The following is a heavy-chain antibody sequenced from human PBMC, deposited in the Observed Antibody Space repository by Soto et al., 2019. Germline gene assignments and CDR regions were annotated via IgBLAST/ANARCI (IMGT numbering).Heavy chain of an antibody. V-gene: IGHV1-69*02. J-gene: IGHJ4*02. Sequence: QVQLVQSGAEVKKPGSSVKVSCKASGGTFSSYTISWVRQAPGQGLEWMGRIIPILGIANYAQKFQGRATSSADKSTSTAYMEVSSLRAEDTSVYYCARVGCDSPFDYWGQGTLVTVSS. CDR1: GGTFSSYT. CDR2: IIPILGIA. D-gene: IGHD2-21*02. CDR3: ARVGCDSPFDY.